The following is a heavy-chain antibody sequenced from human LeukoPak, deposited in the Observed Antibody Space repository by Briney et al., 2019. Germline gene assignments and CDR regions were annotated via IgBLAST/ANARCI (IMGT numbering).Heavy chain of an antibody. D-gene: IGHD6-13*01. CDR2: FDPEDGET. CDR3: ATVGIAAAGYWFDP. V-gene: IGHV1-24*01. J-gene: IGHJ5*02. CDR1: GYTLTELP. Sequence: ASVKVSCKVSGYTLTELPMHWVRQAPGKGLEWMGGFDPEDGETIYAQKFQGRVTMTEDTSTDTAYMELSSLRSEDTAVYYCATVGIAAAGYWFDPWGQGTLVTVSS.